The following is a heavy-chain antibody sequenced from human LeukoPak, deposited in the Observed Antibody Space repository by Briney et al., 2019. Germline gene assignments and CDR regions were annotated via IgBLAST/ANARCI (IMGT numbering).Heavy chain of an antibody. D-gene: IGHD3-22*01. V-gene: IGHV1-18*01. Sequence: ASVKVSCRSSGYTFTGSDINWVRQAPGQGLEWMGWISAYNGNTNYARKFQGRVTMTRDMSTSTVYMELRSLRSDDTAVYYCARVPYDSSGYYRDWGQGTLVTVSS. CDR2: ISAYNGNT. CDR3: ARVPYDSSGYYRD. CDR1: GYTFTGSD. J-gene: IGHJ4*02.